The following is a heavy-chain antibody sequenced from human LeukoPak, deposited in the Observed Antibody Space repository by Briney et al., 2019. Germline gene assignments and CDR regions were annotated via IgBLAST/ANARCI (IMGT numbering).Heavy chain of an antibody. D-gene: IGHD2-2*01. J-gene: IGHJ4*02. V-gene: IGHV1-18*04. CDR3: ARGLPSAAVVSFDY. CDR1: RYTLTSYG. Sequence: ASVKVSCKGSRYTLTSYGISWVRQAPVQGLEWMGWITAYNGDANYVQKLQGRVTMTTDTSTSTADMELRSLRSDDTAVCDCARGLPSAAVVSFDYWGQGTLVTVSS. CDR2: ITAYNGDA.